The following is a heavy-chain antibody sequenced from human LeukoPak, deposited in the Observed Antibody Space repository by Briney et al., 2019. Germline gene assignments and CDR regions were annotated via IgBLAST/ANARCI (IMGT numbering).Heavy chain of an antibody. CDR1: GGSISSYY. V-gene: IGHV4-59*12. CDR3: ARISFVLRYFDGIDY. J-gene: IGHJ4*02. Sequence: SETLSLTCTVSGGSISSYYWSWIRQPPGKGLEWIGSIYYSGSTYYNPSLKSRVTISVDTSKNQFSLKLSSVTAADTAVYYCARISFVLRYFDGIDYWGQGTLVTVSS. CDR2: IYYSGST. D-gene: IGHD3-9*01.